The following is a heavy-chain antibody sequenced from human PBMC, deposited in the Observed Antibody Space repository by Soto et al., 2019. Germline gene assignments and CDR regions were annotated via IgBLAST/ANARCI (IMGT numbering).Heavy chain of an antibody. J-gene: IGHJ5*02. D-gene: IGHD3-10*01. V-gene: IGHV4-4*02. CDR3: ARGRDYGSAPAFDP. Sequence: QVQLQESGPGLVKPSGTLSLTCTVSGGSISTSDWWNWVRQPPGKGLEWIGEISHSGSTHYNPSLKSRVTISIDKSKNQFSLRLTSVTAADTAVYYCARGRDYGSAPAFDPWGQGTLVTASS. CDR2: ISHSGST. CDR1: GGSISTSDW.